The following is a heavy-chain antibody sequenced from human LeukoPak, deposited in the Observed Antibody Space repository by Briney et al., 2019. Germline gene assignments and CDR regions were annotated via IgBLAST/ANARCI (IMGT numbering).Heavy chain of an antibody. CDR1: GFTFSDYY. J-gene: IGHJ4*02. Sequence: PGGSLRLSCAASGFTFSDYYMSWIRQAPGKGLEWVSSIFAGGGAALYADSVRGRFTIFRDDSKSTLFLQMHSLRAEDTAIYYCAKNYYDRRGPYSWVFDYWGQGTLVTVSS. CDR2: IFAGGGAA. V-gene: IGHV3-23*01. CDR3: AKNYYDRRGPYSWVFDY. D-gene: IGHD3-22*01.